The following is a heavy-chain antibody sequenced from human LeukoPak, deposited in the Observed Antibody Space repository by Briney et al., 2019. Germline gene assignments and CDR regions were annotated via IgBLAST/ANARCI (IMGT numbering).Heavy chain of an antibody. CDR2: IYSSGST. CDR1: GGSTNDYF. J-gene: IGHJ4*02. Sequence: PSETLSLTCTVSGGSTNDYFWNWIRQSAGKGLEWIGRIYSSGSTNYNPSLKSRVTMSVDKSKSQFSLELRSVTAADTAVYFCARDDGSGTPRYWGQGTLVTVSS. V-gene: IGHV4-4*07. CDR3: ARDDGSGTPRY. D-gene: IGHD3-10*01.